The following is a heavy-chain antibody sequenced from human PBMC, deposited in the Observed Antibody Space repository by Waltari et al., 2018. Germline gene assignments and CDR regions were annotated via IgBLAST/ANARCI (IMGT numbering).Heavy chain of an antibody. J-gene: IGHJ4*02. Sequence: VQLVESGGGLVKSGGSLRLSCEASGFLFSSYNMNWVRQAPGKGLEWGSSITRDGLSIYYADSVKGRCTVSRDNAKNSLYVQMNNLGAEDTAVYYCAREYYYDGSTYDQWGQGTLVTVSS. D-gene: IGHD3-22*01. CDR1: GFLFSSYN. CDR2: ITRDGLSI. CDR3: AREYYYDGSTYDQ. V-gene: IGHV3-21*01.